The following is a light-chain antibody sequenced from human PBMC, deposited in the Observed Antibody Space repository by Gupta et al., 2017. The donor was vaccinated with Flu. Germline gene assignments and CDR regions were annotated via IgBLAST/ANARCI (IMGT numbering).Light chain of an antibody. V-gene: IGKV2-28*01. CDR1: QSLLHSNGYNY. J-gene: IGKJ2*01. CDR3: RQSRRDLAGT. Sequence: DIVMSQSPLSLPVTPGEPASIPCRSSQSLLHSNGYNYLDWYLQKPGQSPQLLIYLGCNRAAGAADRFGGSGWGKDFPLKISRAEDEDVVVYYYRQSRRDLAGTFGQGTRLEIK. CDR2: LGC.